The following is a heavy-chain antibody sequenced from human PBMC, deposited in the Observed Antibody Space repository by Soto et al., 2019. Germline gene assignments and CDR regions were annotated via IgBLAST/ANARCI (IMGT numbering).Heavy chain of an antibody. CDR1: GFTFSTYG. Sequence: QVQLVESGGGVVQPGRSLRLSCAASGFTFSTYGMHWVRQAPGKGLEWVAVISYHGTNKYYADSVKGRFAISRDNSEHTLYLQMNTRRADDTAVYYCAKDRAVNTTAFYYGMYVWGQGTTVTVAS. CDR2: ISYHGTNK. CDR3: AKDRAVNTTAFYYGMYV. V-gene: IGHV3-30*18. D-gene: IGHD4-4*01. J-gene: IGHJ6*02.